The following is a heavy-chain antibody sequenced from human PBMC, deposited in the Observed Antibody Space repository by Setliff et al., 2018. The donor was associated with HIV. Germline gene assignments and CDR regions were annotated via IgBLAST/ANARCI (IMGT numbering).Heavy chain of an antibody. CDR3: ARGLLRSWDGSENSYKPYYFDY. Sequence: SGTLSLTCAVSGYAISSGYYWGWIRRPPGKGLEWIGSIYNRGSTYYNPSLKSRVTISVDTSKNQFSLKLSSVTAADTAVYYCARGLLRSWDGSENSYKPYYFDYWGQGTLVTVSS. J-gene: IGHJ4*02. D-gene: IGHD3-10*01. CDR1: GYAISSGYY. V-gene: IGHV4-38-2*01. CDR2: IYNRGST.